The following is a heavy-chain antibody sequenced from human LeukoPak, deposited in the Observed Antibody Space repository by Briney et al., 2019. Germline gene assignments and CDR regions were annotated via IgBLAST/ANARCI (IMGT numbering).Heavy chain of an antibody. D-gene: IGHD6-13*01. Sequence: ASVKVSCKASGYTFTGYGISWVRQAPGQGLEWMGWISGYDGNTKYAQKIQGRVTMTTDTSTSTAYMELRSLRSDDTAVYYCAGDQAPERYSSSWYEDYWGQGTLVTVSS. CDR1: GYTFTGYG. J-gene: IGHJ4*02. CDR3: AGDQAPERYSSSWYEDY. V-gene: IGHV1-18*01. CDR2: ISGYDGNT.